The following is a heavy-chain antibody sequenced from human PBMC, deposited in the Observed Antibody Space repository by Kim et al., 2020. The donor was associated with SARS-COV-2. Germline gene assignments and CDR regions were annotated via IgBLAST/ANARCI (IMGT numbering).Heavy chain of an antibody. J-gene: IGHJ5*02. V-gene: IGHV3-21*01. D-gene: IGHD3-9*01. CDR1: GFTFSSYS. CDR3: ARDAGVLSWFDP. CDR2: ISSSSSYI. Sequence: GGSLRLSCAASGFTFSSYSMNWVRQAPGKGLEWVSSISSSSSYIYYADSVKGRFTISRDNAKNSLYLQMNSLRAEDKAVYYCARDAGVLSWFDPWGQGTLVTVSS.